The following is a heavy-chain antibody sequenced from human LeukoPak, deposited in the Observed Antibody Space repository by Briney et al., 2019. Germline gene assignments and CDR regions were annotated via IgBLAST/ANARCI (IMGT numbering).Heavy chain of an antibody. CDR2: ISGGGYST. J-gene: IGHJ4*02. CDR1: GFTFSSYA. Sequence: GGSLRLSCAAPGFTFSSYAMTWVRQAPGKGLEWASSISGGGYSTYYADSVKGRFTISRDNSKNTLYLQMNSLRAEDTAVYYCAKYYCSGGSCYSPPFDYWGQGTLVTVSS. D-gene: IGHD2-15*01. V-gene: IGHV3-23*01. CDR3: AKYYCSGGSCYSPPFDY.